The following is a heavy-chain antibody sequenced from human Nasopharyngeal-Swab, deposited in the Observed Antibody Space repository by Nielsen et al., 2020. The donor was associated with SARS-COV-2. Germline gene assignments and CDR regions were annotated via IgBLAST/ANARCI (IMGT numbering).Heavy chain of an antibody. CDR2: IKPSGGST. J-gene: IGHJ4*02. D-gene: IGHD1-1*01. CDR3: ARDSDNWAIDY. CDR1: RYTFTSYP. Sequence: ASVKVSCKASRYTFTSYPIHWVRQAPGQGLEWMGIIKPSGGSTNYAQKFQGRVTMTTDTATSTVYMELSSLRAEDAAVYYCARDSDNWAIDYWGQGTLVTVSP. V-gene: IGHV1-46*01.